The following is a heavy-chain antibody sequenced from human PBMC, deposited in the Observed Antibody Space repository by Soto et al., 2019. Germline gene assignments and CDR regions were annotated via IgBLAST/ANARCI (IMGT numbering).Heavy chain of an antibody. J-gene: IGHJ2*01. CDR2: IIPILGIA. D-gene: IGHD2-21*02. CDR3: ARSVVTYYWYFEL. CDR1: GGTFSSYT. Sequence: QVQLVQSGAEVKKPGSSVKVSCKASGGTFSSYTISWVRQAPGQGLEWMGRIIPILGIANYAQKFQGRVPITADKSTSTAYMELSSLRSEDTAVYYCARSVVTYYWYFELWGRGTLVTVSS. V-gene: IGHV1-69*02.